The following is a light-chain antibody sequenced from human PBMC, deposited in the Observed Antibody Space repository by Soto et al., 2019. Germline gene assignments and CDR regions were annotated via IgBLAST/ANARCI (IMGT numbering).Light chain of an antibody. J-gene: IGKJ2*01. CDR2: GAS. CDR1: QSIGGTY. Sequence: IALTQSPATLSLSPGERATLSCRASQSIGGTYLAWYQQKPGQAPRLLIYGASSRATGIPDRFSGSGSGTDFTLSISRLEPEDFATYTCQQANSFPYTFGQGTKLEIK. V-gene: IGKV3D-20*02. CDR3: QQANSFPYT.